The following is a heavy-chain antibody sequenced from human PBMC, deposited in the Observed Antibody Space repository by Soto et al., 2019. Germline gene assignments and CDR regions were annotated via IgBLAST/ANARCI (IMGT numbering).Heavy chain of an antibody. CDR1: GFIFSNYG. V-gene: IGHV3-30*03. J-gene: IGHJ4*02. D-gene: IGHD3-10*02. CDR3: AIVRVADSPLDH. CDR2: ISYDGSDI. Sequence: QVQLVESGGGVVQPGRSLRLSCAGSGFIFSNYGMHWVRQAPGKGLEWVAFISYDGSDILYADSVKGRFTISRDNSKSTLFLHMNRPRAEDTAVYFCAIVRVADSPLDHWGPGSLVTVSS.